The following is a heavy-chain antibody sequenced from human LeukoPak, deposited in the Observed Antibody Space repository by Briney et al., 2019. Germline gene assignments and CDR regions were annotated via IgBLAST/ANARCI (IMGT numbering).Heavy chain of an antibody. D-gene: IGHD5-18*01. CDR3: TGGGTAMVTGNY. CDR1: GFTFSSYE. CDR2: ISSGGSTI. J-gene: IGHJ4*02. Sequence: GGSLRLSCAASGFTFSSYEMNWVRQAPGKGLEWVSYISSGGSTIYYADSVKGRFTISRDNAKNSLYLQMNSLKTEDTAVYYCTGGGTAMVTGNYWGQGTLVTVSS. V-gene: IGHV3-48*03.